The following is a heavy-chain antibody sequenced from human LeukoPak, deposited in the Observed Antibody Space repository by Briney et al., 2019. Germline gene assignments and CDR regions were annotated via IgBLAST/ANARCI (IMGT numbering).Heavy chain of an antibody. CDR2: IRYDGSIK. J-gene: IGHJ3*02. CDR3: EALMVRGVITAFDI. V-gene: IGHV3-30*02. Sequence: GGSLRLSCAASGFTFSSYGMHWVRQAPGKGLEWVAFIRYDGSIKYYADSVKGRFTISRDNSKNTLYLQMNSLRAEDTAVYYCEALMVRGVITAFDIWGQGTMVTVSS. D-gene: IGHD3-10*01. CDR1: GFTFSSYG.